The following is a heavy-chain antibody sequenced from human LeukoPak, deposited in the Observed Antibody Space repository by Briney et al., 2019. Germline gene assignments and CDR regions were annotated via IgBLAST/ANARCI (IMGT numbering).Heavy chain of an antibody. CDR1: GYNFTSYW. J-gene: IGHJ4*02. V-gene: IGHV5-51*01. D-gene: IGHD3-9*01. CDR3: ARLYDILTGYYGPSDY. CDR2: IYPGDSDT. Sequence: GESLKISCKVSGYNFTSYWIGWVRQMPGKGLEWMGIIYPGDSDTRYSPSFQGQVTISADKSISTAYLQWSSLRASDTAMYYCARLYDILTGYYGPSDYWGQGTLVTVSS.